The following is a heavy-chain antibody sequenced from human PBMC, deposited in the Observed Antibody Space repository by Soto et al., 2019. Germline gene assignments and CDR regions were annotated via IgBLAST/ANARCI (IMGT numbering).Heavy chain of an antibody. D-gene: IGHD3-10*01. CDR3: ARGGITMVRGSH. Sequence: SETLSLTCTVAGGTISSYYWSWIRKPPGKGLEWIGYIYYSGTTNYNPSLKSRVTISVDTSKNQFSLKLSSVTAADTAVYYCARGGITMVRGSHWGQGTLVTVSS. CDR1: GGTISSYY. CDR2: IYYSGTT. V-gene: IGHV4-59*12. J-gene: IGHJ4*02.